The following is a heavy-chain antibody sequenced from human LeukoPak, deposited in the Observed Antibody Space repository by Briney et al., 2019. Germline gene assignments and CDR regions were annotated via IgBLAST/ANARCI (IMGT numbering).Heavy chain of an antibody. V-gene: IGHV1-69*04. CDR1: GGTFSSYA. CDR3: ARGNSIAAAGTGIDY. J-gene: IGHJ4*02. Sequence: GASVKVSCKASGGTFSSYAISWLRQAPGQGLEWMGRIIPILGIANYAQKFQGRVTITADKSTSTAYMELSSLRSEDTAVCYCARGNSIAAAGTGIDYWGQGTLVTVSS. D-gene: IGHD6-13*01. CDR2: IIPILGIA.